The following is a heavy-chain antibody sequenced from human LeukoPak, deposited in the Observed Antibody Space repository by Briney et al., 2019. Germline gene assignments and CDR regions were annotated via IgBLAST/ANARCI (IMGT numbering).Heavy chain of an antibody. D-gene: IGHD5-24*01. Sequence: GGTLRLSCAVSGLISRSYWTRWVRQAPGKGLEWVANINQDGSEKYFLDSVRGRFTISRDNAKNSLALQMNTLRAEDTAVYYCARERDGRFFDYWGQGTLVTVSS. J-gene: IGHJ4*02. V-gene: IGHV3-7*01. CDR3: ARERDGRFFDY. CDR1: GLISRSYW. CDR2: INQDGSEK.